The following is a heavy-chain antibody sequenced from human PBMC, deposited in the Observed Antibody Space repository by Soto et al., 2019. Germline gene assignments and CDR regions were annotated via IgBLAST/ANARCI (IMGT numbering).Heavy chain of an antibody. V-gene: IGHV3-48*03. CDR1: GFVFKNYE. CDR2: ISNSGNTI. J-gene: IGHJ6*02. CDR3: ARGIDNRDYYYGLDV. D-gene: IGHD1-26*01. Sequence: GGSLRLSCVASGFVFKNYEMNWVRQAPGKGLEWISYISNSGNTIYVADSMRGRFTISRDNAKNSLFLQMNSLRADDTAVYYCARGIDNRDYYYGLDVWGQGTTVTVSS.